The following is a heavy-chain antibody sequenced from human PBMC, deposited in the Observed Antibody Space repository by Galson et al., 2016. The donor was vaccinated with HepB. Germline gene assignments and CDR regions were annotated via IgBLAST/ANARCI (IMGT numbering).Heavy chain of an antibody. V-gene: IGHV4-4*02. CDR1: GGSISSSNW. J-gene: IGHJ4*02. Sequence: SETLSLTCAVSGGSISSSNWWSWVRQSPEKGLEWIGDIYHSGSTHYNPSLRSRVTMLVDTSQNQFSLKLTSVTAADTAVYFCARASVRGTRFDYWGQGTLVTVSS. D-gene: IGHD1-26*01. CDR3: ARASVRGTRFDY. CDR2: IYHSGST.